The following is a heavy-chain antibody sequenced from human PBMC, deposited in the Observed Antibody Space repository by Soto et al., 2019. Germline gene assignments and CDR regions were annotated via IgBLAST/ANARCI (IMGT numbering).Heavy chain of an antibody. J-gene: IGHJ5*02. D-gene: IGHD6-19*01. V-gene: IGHV4-39*01. CDR1: GGSISSSSYY. Sequence: QLQLQESGPGLVKPSEILSLTCTVSGGSISSSSYYWGWIRQPPGKGLEWIGSIYYSGSTYYNPSLKSRVTISVDTSKNQFSLKLSSVTAADTAVYYCARQSAVAGNWFDPWGQGTLVTVSS. CDR3: ARQSAVAGNWFDP. CDR2: IYYSGST.